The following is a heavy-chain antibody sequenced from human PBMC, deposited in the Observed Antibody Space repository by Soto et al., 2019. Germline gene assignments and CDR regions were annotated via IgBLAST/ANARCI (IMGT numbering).Heavy chain of an antibody. D-gene: IGHD2-21*02. Sequence: QVQVVQSGPELKKPGASVKVSCKAQGYIFTKYGIGWVRQAPGHGLEWMGLINVYNGDRKVAQKFQDRVSMTTDTATDTVYMDLKSLRSGDTAVYYCARLQLGGDRMLNWFDPWGQGTLVTVSS. CDR2: INVYNGDR. CDR3: ARLQLGGDRMLNWFDP. J-gene: IGHJ5*02. V-gene: IGHV1-18*01. CDR1: GYIFTKYG.